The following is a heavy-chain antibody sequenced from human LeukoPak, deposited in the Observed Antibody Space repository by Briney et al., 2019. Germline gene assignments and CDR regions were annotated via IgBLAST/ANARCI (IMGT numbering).Heavy chain of an antibody. D-gene: IGHD5-18*01. V-gene: IGHV3-9*03. CDR3: AKDRAAMVTSAFDY. CDR1: GFTFDDYA. CDR2: ISWNSGSI. Sequence: PGGSLRLSCAASGFTFDDYAMHWVRQAPGKGLEWVSGISWNSGSIGYADSVKGRFTISRDNAKNSLYLQMNSLRAEDMALYYCAKDRAAMVTSAFDYWGQGTLVTVSS. J-gene: IGHJ4*02.